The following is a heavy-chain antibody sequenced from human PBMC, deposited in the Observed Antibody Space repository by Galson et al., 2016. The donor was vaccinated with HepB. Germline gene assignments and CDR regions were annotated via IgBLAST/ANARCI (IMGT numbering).Heavy chain of an antibody. CDR1: GYTFTSHS. V-gene: IGHV1-3*04. CDR3: ASGFGGVTSFYFDY. J-gene: IGHJ4*02. D-gene: IGHD2-21*02. Sequence: SVKVSCKASGYTFTSHSIHWVRQAPGQRLEWMGWIKTDTGDTRYSQDLQGRVTFTRDTSASTAYMELSSLRAEDTTVYYCASGFGGVTSFYFDYWGQGTLVTVSS. CDR2: IKTDTGDT.